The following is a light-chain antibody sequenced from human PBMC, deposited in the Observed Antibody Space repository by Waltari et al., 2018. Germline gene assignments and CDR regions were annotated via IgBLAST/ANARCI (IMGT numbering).Light chain of an antibody. CDR2: GAS. V-gene: IGKV3-20*01. J-gene: IGKJ1*01. Sequence: EIVLTQSPGTLSLSPGERATLSCRARQSVSSSYLAWYQQNPGQSHMVLLHGASNRATGIPDRFSGSGSGTDFTLTISRLEPEDVAVYYCQQYGSSPWTFGQGTKVEIK. CDR3: QQYGSSPWT. CDR1: QSVSSSY.